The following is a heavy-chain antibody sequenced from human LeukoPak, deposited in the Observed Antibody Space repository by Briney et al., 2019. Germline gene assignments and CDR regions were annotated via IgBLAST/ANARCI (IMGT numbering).Heavy chain of an antibody. D-gene: IGHD1-20*01. CDR1: GFTFSSYS. CDR3: ARVNWNDLGYYFDY. CDR2: VSTSSIYK. V-gene: IGHV3-21*06. J-gene: IGHJ4*02. Sequence: GWSLRLSCAASGFTFSSYSMKWVRQAPGPGLEGVSSVSTSSIYKYYADSVKGRFTISRDNAKNSLYLQMNSLRAEDTAVYYCARVNWNDLGYYFDYWGQGTLVTVSS.